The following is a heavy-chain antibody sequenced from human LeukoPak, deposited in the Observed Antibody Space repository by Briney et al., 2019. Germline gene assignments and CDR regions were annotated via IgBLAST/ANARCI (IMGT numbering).Heavy chain of an antibody. CDR2: IKQDGSEK. CDR1: GFTFSSYW. D-gene: IGHD1-26*01. CDR3: ARDSRGSYGDAFDI. Sequence: PGGSPRLSCAASGFTFSSYWMSWVRQAPGKGLEWVANIKQDGSEKYYVDSVKGRFTISRDNAKNSLYLQMNSLRAEDTAVYYCARDSRGSYGDAFDIWGQGTMVTVSS. J-gene: IGHJ3*02. V-gene: IGHV3-7*01.